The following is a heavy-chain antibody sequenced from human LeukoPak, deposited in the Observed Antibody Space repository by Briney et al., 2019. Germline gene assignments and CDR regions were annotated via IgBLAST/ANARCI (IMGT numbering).Heavy chain of an antibody. CDR2: INPNSGGT. CDR3: ARVTTIFGVVTILDY. D-gene: IGHD3-3*01. CDR1: GYTFTCYY. J-gene: IGHJ4*02. V-gene: IGHV1-2*06. Sequence: GAPVKVSCKASGYTFTCYYMHWVRQAPGQGLEWMGRINPNSGGTNYAQKFQGRVTMTRDTSISTAYMELSRLRSDDTAVYYCARVTTIFGVVTILDYWGQGTLVTVSS.